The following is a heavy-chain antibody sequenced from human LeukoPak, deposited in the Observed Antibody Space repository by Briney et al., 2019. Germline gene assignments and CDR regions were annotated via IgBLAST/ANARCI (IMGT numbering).Heavy chain of an antibody. Sequence: ASVKVSCKTSGYTFTGYYMHWVRQAPGQGLEWMGWINPNSGGTNYAQKFQGRVTMTRDTSISTAYMELSRLRSDDTAVYYCARAYYYDSSGPIPGDAFDIWGQGTMVTVSS. J-gene: IGHJ3*02. CDR3: ARAYYYDSSGPIPGDAFDI. V-gene: IGHV1-2*02. CDR2: INPNSGGT. CDR1: GYTFTGYY. D-gene: IGHD3-22*01.